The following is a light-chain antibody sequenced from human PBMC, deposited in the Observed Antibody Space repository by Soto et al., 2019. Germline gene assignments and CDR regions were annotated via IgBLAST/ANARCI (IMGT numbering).Light chain of an antibody. Sequence: DIQTHPYPSFLSASVGARVTITCRASESIARHLNWYQQKPGKAPKLLIYAASSLQNGVPSRFRDGVSGTDFTLTISNLQPEDFATYSCLQSYSTLSITFGQGARLKIK. CDR1: ESIARH. CDR3: LQSYSTLSIT. CDR2: AAS. V-gene: IGKV1-39*01. J-gene: IGKJ5*01.